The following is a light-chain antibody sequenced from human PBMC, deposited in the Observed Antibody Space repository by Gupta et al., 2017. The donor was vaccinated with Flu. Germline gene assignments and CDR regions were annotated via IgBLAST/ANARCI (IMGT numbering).Light chain of an antibody. CDR3: YSNGDTEA. CDR2: DVS. J-gene: IGLJ2*01. V-gene: IGLV2-11*01. CDR1: TSDIGTYHY. Sequence: SALTQPRSVSVSPGQSVAISCHGTTSDIGTYHYVPRYQQNTAKAPKLINYDVSKGPSGVPAGFTGSKSGTMANLSIHGVDAEDESYDSCYSNGDTEAFGGGTKLTVL.